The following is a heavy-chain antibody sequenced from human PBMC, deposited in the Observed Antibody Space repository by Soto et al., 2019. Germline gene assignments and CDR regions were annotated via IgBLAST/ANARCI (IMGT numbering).Heavy chain of an antibody. CDR1: GFTFTSSA. CDR2: IVVGSGNT. V-gene: IGHV1-58*02. Sequence: GASVKVSCKASGFTFTSSAMQWVRQARGQRLEWIGWIVVGSGNTNYAQKLQGRVTMTTDTSTSTAYMELSSLRSEDTAVYYCASNIGIAAAGNAFDIWGQGTMVTVSS. CDR3: ASNIGIAAAGNAFDI. J-gene: IGHJ3*02. D-gene: IGHD6-13*01.